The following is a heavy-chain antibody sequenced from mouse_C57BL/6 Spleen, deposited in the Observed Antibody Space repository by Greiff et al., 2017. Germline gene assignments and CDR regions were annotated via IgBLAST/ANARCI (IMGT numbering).Heavy chain of an antibody. CDR2: IHPNSGST. J-gene: IGHJ4*01. V-gene: IGHV1-64*01. CDR3: ARDGAGTVYYAMDY. CDR1: GYTFTSYW. Sequence: QVQLQQPGAELVKPGASVKLSCKASGYTFTSYWMHWVKQRPGQGLEWIGMIHPNSGSTNYNEKFKSKATLTVDKSSSTAYMQLSSLTSEDSAVYYCARDGAGTVYYAMDYWGQGTSVTVSS. D-gene: IGHD4-1*01.